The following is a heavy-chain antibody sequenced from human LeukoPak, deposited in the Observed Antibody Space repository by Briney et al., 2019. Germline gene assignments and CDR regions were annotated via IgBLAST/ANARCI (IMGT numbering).Heavy chain of an antibody. CDR3: ARRYYYDSSGYYYERFDY. V-gene: IGHV1-2*02. CDR1: GYTFTGYY. Sequence: ASVKVSCKASGYTFTGYYMHWVRQAPGQGLEWMGWINPNSGGTNYAQKFQGRVTMTRDTSISTAYMELSRLRSDDTAVYYCARRYYYDSSGYYYERFDYWGQGTLVTVSS. J-gene: IGHJ4*02. CDR2: INPNSGGT. D-gene: IGHD3-22*01.